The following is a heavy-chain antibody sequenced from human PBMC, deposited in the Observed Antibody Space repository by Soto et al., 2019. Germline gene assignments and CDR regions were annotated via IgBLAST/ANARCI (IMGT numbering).Heavy chain of an antibody. D-gene: IGHD2-2*01. CDR3: ARMGPPAGLMAPGFAS. CDR1: GYSFTSYW. Sequence: PEESLKISCKGSGYSFTSYWIGWVRQMPGKGLEWMGIIYPGDSDTRYSRSFQGQVTVAADKSISTAYLQWSSLKASDTATYSCARMGPPAGLMAPGFASWGQGTLVTVSS. CDR2: IYPGDSDT. V-gene: IGHV5-51*01. J-gene: IGHJ4*02.